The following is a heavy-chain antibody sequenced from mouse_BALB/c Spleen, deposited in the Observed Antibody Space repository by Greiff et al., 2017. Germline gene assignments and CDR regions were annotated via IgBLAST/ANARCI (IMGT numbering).Heavy chain of an antibody. V-gene: IGHV5-17*02. CDR1: GFTFSSFG. CDR2: ISSGSSTI. D-gene: IGHD1-2*01. CDR3: ARGVTTATGAMDY. J-gene: IGHJ4*01. Sequence: EVHLVESGGGLVQPGGSRKLSCAASGFTFSSFGMHWVRQAPEKGLEWVAYISSGSSTIYYADTVKGRFTISRDNPKNTLFLQMTSLRSEDTAMYYCARGVTTATGAMDYWGQGTSVTVSS.